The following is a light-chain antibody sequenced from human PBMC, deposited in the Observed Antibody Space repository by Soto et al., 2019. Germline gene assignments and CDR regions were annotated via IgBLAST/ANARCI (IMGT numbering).Light chain of an antibody. Sequence: EIMMTQSPATLSVSPGERATLSCRASQSVRNNLAWYQQKPGQAPRLLIYGASSRATGIPDRFSGSGSGTDFTLTISRLEPEDFAVYYCQQYGSSPRTFGQGTKVEIK. CDR1: QSVRNN. V-gene: IGKV3-20*01. J-gene: IGKJ1*01. CDR3: QQYGSSPRT. CDR2: GAS.